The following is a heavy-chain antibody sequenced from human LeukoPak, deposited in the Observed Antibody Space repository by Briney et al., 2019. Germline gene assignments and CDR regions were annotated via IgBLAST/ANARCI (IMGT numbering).Heavy chain of an antibody. CDR1: GYRFTGYY. V-gene: IGHV1-2*02. CDR3: ARVPPVAGTWGRPLDY. J-gene: IGHJ4*02. D-gene: IGHD6-19*01. CDR2: INANTGAT. Sequence: ASVTVSCKASGYRFTGYYMHWVRQAPGQGLEWMGWINANTGATNYAQKFQGRVTVTRDTSISTAYMELSRLTSDDTAVYYCARVPPVAGTWGRPLDYWGQGTLVTVSS.